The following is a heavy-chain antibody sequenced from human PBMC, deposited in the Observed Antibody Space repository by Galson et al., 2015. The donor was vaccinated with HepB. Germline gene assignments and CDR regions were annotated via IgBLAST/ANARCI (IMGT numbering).Heavy chain of an antibody. J-gene: IGHJ6*03. D-gene: IGHD3-3*01. V-gene: IGHV3-43*01. CDR2: ISWDGGST. CDR1: GFTFDDYT. Sequence: SLRLSCAASGFTFDDYTMHWVRQAPGKGLEWVSLISWDGGSTYYADSVKGRFTISRDNSKNSLYLQMNSLRTEDTALYYCAKGNYDFWSGYYTGISGHYMDVWGKGTTVTVSS. CDR3: AKGNYDFWSGYYTGISGHYMDV.